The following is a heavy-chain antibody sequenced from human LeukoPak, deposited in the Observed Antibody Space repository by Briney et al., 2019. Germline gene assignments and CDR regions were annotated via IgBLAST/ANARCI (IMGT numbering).Heavy chain of an antibody. CDR1: GFTFSSYS. J-gene: IGHJ5*02. D-gene: IGHD6-13*01. V-gene: IGHV3-21*01. CDR3: ARDRLAAGNWFDP. CDR2: ISSSSSYI. Sequence: GGSLRLSCAASGFTFSSYSMNWVRQAPGKGLEWVSSISSSSSYIYYADSVKGRFTISRDNAKNSLYPQMNSLRAEDTAVYYCARDRLAAGNWFDPWGQGTLVTVSS.